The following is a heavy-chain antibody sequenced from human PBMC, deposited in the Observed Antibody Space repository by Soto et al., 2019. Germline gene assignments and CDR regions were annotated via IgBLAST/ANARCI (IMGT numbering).Heavy chain of an antibody. J-gene: IGHJ6*02. V-gene: IGHV1-69*01. D-gene: IGHD3-10*01. CDR2: IIPILGTA. Sequence: QVQLVQSGAEVKKPGSSVKVSCKASGGTFRSYAISWVRQAPGQGLEWMGGIIPILGTANYAQKFNGRVTITADESTSTAYMELNSLRSEDTAVYYCDREEFRGVIHNGPNYGMDVWGQGTTVTVSS. CDR1: GGTFRSYA. CDR3: DREEFRGVIHNGPNYGMDV.